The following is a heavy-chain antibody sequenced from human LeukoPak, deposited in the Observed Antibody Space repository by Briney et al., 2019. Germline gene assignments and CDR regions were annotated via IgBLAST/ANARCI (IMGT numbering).Heavy chain of an antibody. J-gene: IGHJ4*02. D-gene: IGHD3-22*01. V-gene: IGHV1-2*02. CDR2: INPNSGGT. CDR1: GYTFTGYY. CDR3: ARLDSSGYYGDY. Sequence: ASVKVSCKASGYTFTGYYMHWVRQAPGQGLEWMGWINPNSGGTNYAQKFQGRVTMTRDTSISTAYMELSRLRSDDTAMYYCARLDSSGYYGDYWGQGTLVTVSS.